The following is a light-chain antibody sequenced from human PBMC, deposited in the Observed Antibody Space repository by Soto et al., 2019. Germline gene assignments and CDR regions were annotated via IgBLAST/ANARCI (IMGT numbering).Light chain of an antibody. J-gene: IGKJ4*01. CDR3: QQYDSFPLT. V-gene: IGKV1-33*01. Sequence: DIQMTQSPSSLSASVGDRVTITCQASQDISDNLNWFQQKPGTAPKLLIHDASNLETGGPSRFSGSGFGTDFTFTISTLQPEDIATYHCQQYDSFPLTFGGGTKVEIK. CDR1: QDISDN. CDR2: DAS.